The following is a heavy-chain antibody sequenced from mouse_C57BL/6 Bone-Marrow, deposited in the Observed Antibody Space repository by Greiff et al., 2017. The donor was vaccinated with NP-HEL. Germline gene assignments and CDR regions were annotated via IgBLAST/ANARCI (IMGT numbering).Heavy chain of an antibody. CDR1: GFNIKDDY. J-gene: IGHJ3*01. Sequence: VQLQQSGAELVRPGASVKLSCTASGFNIKDDYMHWVKQRPEQGLEWIGWIDPENGYTEYASKFQGKATITADTSSNTAYLQLSSLTSEDTAVYYCTTLPGFAYWGQGTLVTVSA. CDR3: TTLPGFAY. V-gene: IGHV14-4*01. CDR2: IDPENGYT.